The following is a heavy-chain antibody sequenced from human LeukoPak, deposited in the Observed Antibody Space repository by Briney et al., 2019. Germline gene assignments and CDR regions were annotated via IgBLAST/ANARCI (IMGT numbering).Heavy chain of an antibody. CDR1: GFTFNNYG. V-gene: IGHV3-23*01. D-gene: IGHD4/OR15-4a*01. J-gene: IGHJ4*02. CDR3: AKGYADYDC. CDR2: ISGSGGST. Sequence: GGSLRLSCAASGFTFNNYGMSWVRQAPGKGLEWVSAISGSGGSTYYADSVKGRFTISRDNSKNTLYLQMNSLRAEDTAVYYCAKGYADYDCWGQGTMLTVSS.